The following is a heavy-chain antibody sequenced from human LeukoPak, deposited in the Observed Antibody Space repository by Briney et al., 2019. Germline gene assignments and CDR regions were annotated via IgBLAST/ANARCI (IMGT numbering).Heavy chain of an antibody. CDR3: ARNRFDLDI. V-gene: IGHV3-7*04. J-gene: IGHJ3*02. Sequence: GGSLRLSCAASGFTFTTYCITWVREAPGKGLEWVANIKEDGNEKTYVFSVKGRITISRDNAKISLYLQMNSLRVEDAAVYYCARNRFDLDIWGQGTMVTVSS. D-gene: IGHD2/OR15-2a*01. CDR1: GFTFTTYC. CDR2: IKEDGNEK.